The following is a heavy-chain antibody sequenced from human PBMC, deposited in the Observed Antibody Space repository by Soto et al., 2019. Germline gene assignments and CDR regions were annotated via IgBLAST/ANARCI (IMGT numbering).Heavy chain of an antibody. CDR1: GFTFSNAW. CDR2: IKSKTDGGTT. V-gene: IGHV3-15*07. J-gene: IGHJ4*02. CDR3: TTLRPRYYYDSSGYPTRVPGY. Sequence: GGSLRLSCAASGFTFSNAWMNWVRQAPGKGLEWVGRIKSKTDGGTTDYAAPVKGRFTISIDDSRNKLYLQMNSLKTEDTAVYYCTTLRPRYYYDSSGYPTRVPGYWGQGTLVTVSS. D-gene: IGHD3-22*01.